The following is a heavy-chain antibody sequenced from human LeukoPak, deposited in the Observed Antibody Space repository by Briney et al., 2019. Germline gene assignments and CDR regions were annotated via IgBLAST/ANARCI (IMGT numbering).Heavy chain of an antibody. CDR1: GFTLTSCA. CDR2: IPYDGSNK. Sequence: GGSLRLSCAASGFTLTSCAMHWVRQAPGRGLEWVAFIPYDGSNKYYADSVKGRFTISRDNSKNTLYLQMNSLRLEDAAVYYCAKGGSRGTYVLDNWGQGTLVTVSA. J-gene: IGHJ4*02. CDR3: AKGGSRGTYVLDN. D-gene: IGHD3-10*01. V-gene: IGHV3-30*02.